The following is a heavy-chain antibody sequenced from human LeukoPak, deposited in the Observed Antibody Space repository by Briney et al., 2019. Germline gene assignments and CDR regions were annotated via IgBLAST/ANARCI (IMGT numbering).Heavy chain of an antibody. D-gene: IGHD6-19*01. J-gene: IGHJ4*02. CDR2: IYYSGST. CDR1: GGSISSSSYY. Sequence: PSETLSLTCTVSGGSISSSSYYWGWIRQPPGKGLEWIGSIYYSGSTYYNPSLKSRVTISVDTSKNQFSLKLSSVTAADTAAYYCARHRTNSGWTDYWGQGTLVTVSS. V-gene: IGHV4-39*01. CDR3: ARHRTNSGWTDY.